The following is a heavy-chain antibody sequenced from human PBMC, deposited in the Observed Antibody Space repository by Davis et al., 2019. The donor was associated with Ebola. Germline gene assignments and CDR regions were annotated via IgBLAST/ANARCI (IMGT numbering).Heavy chain of an antibody. D-gene: IGHD3-10*01. CDR1: GGSVNSGSYY. Sequence: MPSETLSLTCTVSGGSVNSGSYYWSWIRPPPGKGLEWLGYISYSGSTNYNPSLKSRVTISVDTSKNQFSLKLSSVTAADTAVYYCARPTHGSGSYSTSWFDPWGQGTLVTVSS. J-gene: IGHJ5*02. V-gene: IGHV4-61*01. CDR2: ISYSGST. CDR3: ARPTHGSGSYSTSWFDP.